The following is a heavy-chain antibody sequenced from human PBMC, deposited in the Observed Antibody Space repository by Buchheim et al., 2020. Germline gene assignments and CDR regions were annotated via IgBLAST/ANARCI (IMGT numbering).Heavy chain of an antibody. J-gene: IGHJ6*02. Sequence: EVQLVESGGDLVQPGGSLRLSCGASGFTFSRYWMSWVRQAPGKGLEWVANIHQDGGEKYYVDSLKGRFTISRDNAKSSLFLPMNSLRVEDTAVYYCVRESQVVAPGSGRLTYYGMDVWGQGTT. D-gene: IGHD2-15*01. CDR2: IHQDGGEK. V-gene: IGHV3-7*01. CDR1: GFTFSRYW. CDR3: VRESQVVAPGSGRLTYYGMDV.